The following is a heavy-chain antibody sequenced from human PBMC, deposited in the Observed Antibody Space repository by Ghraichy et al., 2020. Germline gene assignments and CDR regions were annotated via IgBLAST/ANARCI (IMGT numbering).Heavy chain of an antibody. J-gene: IGHJ4*02. V-gene: IGHV4-39*01. CDR1: GGSISSSSYY. D-gene: IGHD6-25*01. Sequence: SETLSLTCTVSGGSISSSSYYWGWIRQPPGKGLEWIGSIYYSGSTYYNPSLKSRVTISVDTSKNQFSLKLSSVTAADTAVYYCARHSATKPPNIPFETPYDYWGQGTLVTVSS. CDR3: ARHSATKPPNIPFETPYDY. CDR2: IYYSGST.